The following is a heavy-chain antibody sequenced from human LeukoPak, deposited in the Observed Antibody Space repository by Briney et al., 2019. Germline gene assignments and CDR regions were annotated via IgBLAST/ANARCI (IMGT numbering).Heavy chain of an antibody. CDR1: GFTFSNYA. CDR3: AKWGFSDRSGANFHS. Sequence: PGGSLRLSCEASGFTFSNYAMSWVRQAPGKGLEGVSTVTASARRTYYADSVQGRFTISRDNSNNTLFLQVNSLRADDTAVYHCAKWGFSDRSGANFHSWGQGTLVTVSS. CDR2: VTASARRT. D-gene: IGHD3-22*01. J-gene: IGHJ4*02. V-gene: IGHV3-23*01.